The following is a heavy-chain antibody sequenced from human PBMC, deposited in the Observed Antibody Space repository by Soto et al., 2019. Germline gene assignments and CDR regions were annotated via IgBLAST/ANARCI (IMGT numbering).Heavy chain of an antibody. J-gene: IGHJ4*02. CDR2: ISVSVGTT. CDR3: AKGLVGGSLYYFEC. CDR1: GFTFNTYA. V-gene: IGHV3-23*01. D-gene: IGHD1-26*01. Sequence: GGCLRLSCAADGFTFNTYAMTWVRQAPGKGLEWVSAISVSVGTTYYADSVKGGVTISRDNSKNTLFLEMNSLRADDTAVYYCAKGLVGGSLYYFECWGQRTPVTFSS.